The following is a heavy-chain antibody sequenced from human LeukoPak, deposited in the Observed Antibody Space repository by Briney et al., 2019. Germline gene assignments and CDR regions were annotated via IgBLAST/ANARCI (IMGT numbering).Heavy chain of an antibody. D-gene: IGHD6-13*01. CDR3: ARDVPVLNSIAAAGTGVNWFDP. Sequence: GASVKVSCKASGYTFTSYGISWVRQAPGQGLEWMGWISAYNGNTNYAQKLQGRVTMTTDTSTSTAYVELRSLRSDDTAVYYCARDVPVLNSIAAAGTGVNWFDPWGQGTLVTVSS. J-gene: IGHJ5*02. CDR1: GYTFTSYG. V-gene: IGHV1-18*01. CDR2: ISAYNGNT.